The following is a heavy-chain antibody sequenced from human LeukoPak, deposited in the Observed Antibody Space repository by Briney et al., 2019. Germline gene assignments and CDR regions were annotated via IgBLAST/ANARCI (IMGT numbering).Heavy chain of an antibody. D-gene: IGHD6-13*01. CDR2: INPNSGGT. CDR1: GYTFTGYY. J-gene: IGHJ4*02. Sequence: GASVKVSCKASGYTFTGYYMHWVRQAPGQGLEWMGRINPNSGGTNYAQKFQGRVTMTRDTSISTAYMELSTLRSDDTAVYYCARDTHSSAAGDLDYWGQGTLVTVSS. V-gene: IGHV1-2*06. CDR3: ARDTHSSAAGDLDY.